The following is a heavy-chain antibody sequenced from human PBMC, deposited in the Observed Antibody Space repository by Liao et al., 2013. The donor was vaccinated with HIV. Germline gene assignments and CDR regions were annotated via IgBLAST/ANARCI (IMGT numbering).Heavy chain of an antibody. V-gene: IGHV4-61*02. J-gene: IGHJ6*03. D-gene: IGHD3-22*01. Sequence: QVQLQESGPGLVEPSETLSLICSVPDGSISSGIYYWSWIRQPAGKELEWIGRIYSSGTINYNPSLRSRVSISVDLSKNQVYLRLRSVTAADTAVYYCARGYSRVYYMDVWGNGTTVTVSS. CDR1: DGSISSGIYY. CDR2: IYSSGTI. CDR3: ARGYSRVYYMDV.